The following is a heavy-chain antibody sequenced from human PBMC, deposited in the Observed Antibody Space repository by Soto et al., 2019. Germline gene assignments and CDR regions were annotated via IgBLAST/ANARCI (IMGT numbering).Heavy chain of an antibody. CDR1: GGSFSGYY. J-gene: IGHJ1*01. Sequence: SETLSLTCAVYGGSFSGYYWSWIRQPPGKGLEWIGEINHSGSTNYNPSLKSRVTISVDTSKNQFSLKLSSVTAADTAVYYCARGRNYSGYDYYFQHWGQGTLVTVSS. D-gene: IGHD5-12*01. V-gene: IGHV4-34*01. CDR3: ARGRNYSGYDYYFQH. CDR2: INHSGST.